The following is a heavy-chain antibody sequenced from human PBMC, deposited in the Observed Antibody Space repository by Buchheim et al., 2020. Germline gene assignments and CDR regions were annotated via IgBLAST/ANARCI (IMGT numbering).Heavy chain of an antibody. CDR3: ARDLLDSSSWLERLNVFDP. Sequence: EVQLVESGGGLVQPGGSLRLSCAASGFTFSSYWMSWVRQAPGKGLEWVANIKKDRSRKNYVDSVKGRFTISRDKAKNSLYLQMNSLRAEDTAVYYCARDLLDSSSWLERLNVFDPWGQGTL. CDR2: IKKDRSRK. CDR1: GFTFSSYW. V-gene: IGHV3-7*01. D-gene: IGHD6-13*01. J-gene: IGHJ5*02.